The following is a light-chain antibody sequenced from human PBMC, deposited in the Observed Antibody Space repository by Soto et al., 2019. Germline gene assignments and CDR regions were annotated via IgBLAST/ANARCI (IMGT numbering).Light chain of an antibody. V-gene: IGKV3-20*01. Sequence: EIVLTQSPGTLSLSPGERATLSCRASQSVSSSYLAWYQQKPGQAPRLLIYGASSRATGIPDRFSGSGSGTDFTLTISRLEPEEVAVYYCQQYCSSPPITFGQGTRLEIK. CDR1: QSVSSSY. CDR2: GAS. J-gene: IGKJ5*01. CDR3: QQYCSSPPIT.